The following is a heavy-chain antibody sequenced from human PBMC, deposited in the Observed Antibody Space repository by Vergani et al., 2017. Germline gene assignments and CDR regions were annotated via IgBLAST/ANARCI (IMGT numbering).Heavy chain of an antibody. Sequence: QITLKESGPTLVKPTQTLTLTCTFSGFSLSTSGVGVGWVRQPPGKALEWLALIYWDDDKRYSPSLKSRLTITKDTSKNQVVLTMTNMDPVDTATYYCAHMYGDQCYFDYWGQGTLVTVSS. D-gene: IGHD3-10*02. V-gene: IGHV2-5*02. CDR1: GFSLSTSGVG. CDR3: AHMYGDQCYFDY. J-gene: IGHJ4*02. CDR2: IYWDDDK.